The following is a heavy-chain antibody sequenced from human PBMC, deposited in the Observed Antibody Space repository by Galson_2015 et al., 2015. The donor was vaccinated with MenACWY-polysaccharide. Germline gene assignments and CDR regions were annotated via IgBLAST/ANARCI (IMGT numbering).Heavy chain of an antibody. J-gene: IGHJ4*02. CDR2: IYKSGST. CDR3: ARDPKQKVTTVPTGRFDY. Sequence: WIRQPPVKGLEWIGYIYKSGSTSYNPSLESRVTISVDTSKNRFSLKLNSVTAADTAVYYCARDPKQKVTTVPTGRFDYWGQGTLVTVSS. V-gene: IGHV4-59*01. D-gene: IGHD4-17*01.